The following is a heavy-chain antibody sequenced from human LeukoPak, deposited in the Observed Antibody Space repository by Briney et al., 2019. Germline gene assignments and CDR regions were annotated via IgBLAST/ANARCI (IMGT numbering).Heavy chain of an antibody. D-gene: IGHD3-9*01. CDR2: IKPNSGGT. CDR1: GYTFTGHS. CDR3: ARGPHGRIYDILTGFDY. Sequence: ATVKVSCKASGYTFTGHSMYWVRQAPGQGLEWMGWIKPNSGGTNYAQKFQGRVTMTRDTSISTAYMELSRLRSDDTAVYYCARGPHGRIYDILTGFDYWGQGTLVTVSS. J-gene: IGHJ4*02. V-gene: IGHV1-2*02.